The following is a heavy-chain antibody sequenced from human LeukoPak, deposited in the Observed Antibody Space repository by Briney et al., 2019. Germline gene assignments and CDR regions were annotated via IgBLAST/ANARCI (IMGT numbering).Heavy chain of an antibody. D-gene: IGHD6-13*01. J-gene: IGHJ5*02. CDR3: ARGSDSNRDGWFDP. CDR2: ISGSGGST. CDR1: GFTFSSYA. V-gene: IGHV3-23*01. Sequence: GGSLRLSCAASGFTFSSYAMSWVRQAPGKGLEWVSAISGSGGSTYYADSVKGRFTISRDNAKNSLYLQMNSLRAEDTAVYYCARGSDSNRDGWFDPWGQGTLVTVSS.